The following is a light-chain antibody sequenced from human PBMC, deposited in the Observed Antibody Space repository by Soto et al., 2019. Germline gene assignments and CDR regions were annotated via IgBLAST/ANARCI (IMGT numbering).Light chain of an antibody. Sequence: QXXLARPSSVSGSPGQSITISCSGNAVSYQLVSWYQQQPGKAPKLILYNVTRRPSGVSNRFSGFKSGTTAYLKITGLQAEDEADYYCCSFVGVTNDVFGNGTKVTVL. CDR2: NVT. CDR1: GNAVSYQL. J-gene: IGLJ1*01. V-gene: IGLV2-23*02. CDR3: CSFVGVTNDV.